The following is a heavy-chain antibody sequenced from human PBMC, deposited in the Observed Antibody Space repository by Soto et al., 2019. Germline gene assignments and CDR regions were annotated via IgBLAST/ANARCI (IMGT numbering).Heavy chain of an antibody. CDR3: ARADILTGYNYYYYGMDV. CDR2: INPNSGGT. V-gene: IGHV1-2*04. J-gene: IGHJ6*02. Sequence: ASVKVSCKASGYTFTGYYMHWVRQAPGQGLEWMGWINPNSGGTNYAQKFQGWVTMTRDTSISTAYMELSRLRSDDTAVYYWARADILTGYNYYYYGMDVWGQGTTVTVSS. CDR1: GYTFTGYY. D-gene: IGHD3-9*01.